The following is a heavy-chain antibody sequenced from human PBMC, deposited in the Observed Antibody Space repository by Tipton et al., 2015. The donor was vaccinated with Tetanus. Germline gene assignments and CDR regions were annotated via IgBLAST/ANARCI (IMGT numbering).Heavy chain of an antibody. CDR1: GFTVSSNY. CDR3: ARAVAGDYGMDV. V-gene: IGHV3-53*01. Sequence: SLRLSCAASGFTVSSNYMSWVRQAPGKGLEWVSVIYSGGSTYYADSVKGRFTISRDNSKNTLYLQMNSLRAEDTAVYYCARAVAGDYGMDVWGQGTTVTVSS. J-gene: IGHJ6*02. CDR2: IYSGGST. D-gene: IGHD6-19*01.